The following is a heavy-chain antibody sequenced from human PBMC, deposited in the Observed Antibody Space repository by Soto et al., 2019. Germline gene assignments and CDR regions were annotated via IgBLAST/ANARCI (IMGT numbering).Heavy chain of an antibody. CDR3: ARRRRGAAAGTGGNYFDY. D-gene: IGHD6-13*01. CDR2: IYYSGST. Sequence: PSETLSLTCAVSGGSISSGDYYWSWIRQPPGKGLEWIGYIYYSGSTYYNPSLKSRVTISVDTSKNQFSLKLSSVTAADTAVYYCARRRRGAAAGTGGNYFDYWGQGTRVTVSS. V-gene: IGHV4-30-4*01. CDR1: GGSISSGDYY. J-gene: IGHJ4*02.